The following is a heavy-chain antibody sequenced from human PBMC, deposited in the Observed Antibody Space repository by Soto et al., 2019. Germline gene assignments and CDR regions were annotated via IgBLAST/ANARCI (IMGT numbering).Heavy chain of an antibody. V-gene: IGHV3-21*01. CDR1: GFTFSSYS. CDR2: ISSSSSYI. J-gene: IGHJ6*02. Sequence: EVQLVESGGGLVKPGGSLRLSCAASGFTFSSYSMNWVRQAPGKGLEWVSSISSSSSYIYYADSVKGRFTISRDNAKNLLDLQMKGLRVEYTAVYYCASRRGMDVWGQGTTVTVSS. CDR3: ASRRGMDV.